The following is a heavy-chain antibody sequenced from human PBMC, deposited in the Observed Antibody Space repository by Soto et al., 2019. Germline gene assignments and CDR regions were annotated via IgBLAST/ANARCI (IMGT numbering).Heavy chain of an antibody. Sequence: QVQLVQSGAEVKKPGASVKVSCKASGYTFTSYGISWVRQAPGQGLEWMGWISAYNGNTNYAQKLQGRVTMTTDTSTSTAYMERRSLRSDDTAVYYCARAGGGVVPAALPEGGADYWGQGTLVTVSS. CDR1: GYTFTSYG. V-gene: IGHV1-18*01. D-gene: IGHD2-2*01. J-gene: IGHJ4*02. CDR2: ISAYNGNT. CDR3: ARAGGGVVPAALPEGGADY.